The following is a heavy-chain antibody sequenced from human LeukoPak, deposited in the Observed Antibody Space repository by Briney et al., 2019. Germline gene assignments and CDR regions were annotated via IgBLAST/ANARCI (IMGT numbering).Heavy chain of an antibody. CDR3: ARVLRFLEWLDHYYHMDV. V-gene: IGHV4-38-2*02. CDR1: GYSISSGYY. Sequence: SETLSLTCTVSGYSISSGYYWGWIRQPPGKGLEWIGSMYHSGSTYYKPSLQSRVTISVDTSKNQISLKLSSVTAADTAVYYCARVLRFLEWLDHYYHMDVWGKGTTVTVSS. J-gene: IGHJ6*03. D-gene: IGHD3-3*01. CDR2: MYHSGST.